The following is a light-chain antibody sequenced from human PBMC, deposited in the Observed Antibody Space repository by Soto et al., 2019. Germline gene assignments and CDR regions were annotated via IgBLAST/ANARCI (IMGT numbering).Light chain of an antibody. CDR3: AAWDDSLNGRV. V-gene: IGLV1-44*01. CDR1: HSNIGRNS. Sequence: QSVLTQPPSASGTPGQRVTIPCSGTHSNIGRNSVSWYLQLPGTAPRLLIFSSNQRPLGVPDRFSGSRSGTSASLAITGLRSEDDAYYYCAAWDDSLNGRVFGGGTQLTVL. J-gene: IGLJ3*02. CDR2: SSN.